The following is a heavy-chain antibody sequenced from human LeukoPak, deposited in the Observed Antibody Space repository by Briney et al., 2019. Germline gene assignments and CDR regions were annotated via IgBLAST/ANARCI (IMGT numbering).Heavy chain of an antibody. J-gene: IGHJ6*03. Sequence: GGSLRLSCAVSGFTLTTCGMHWVRQAPGKGLEWVAFMQYDGNNKYYADSVKGRLTISRDNSKNTLYLQMNSLRAEDTAVYYCVKDDVLPTYSYMHVWGKGTTVTVSS. CDR1: GFTLTTCG. V-gene: IGHV3-30*02. CDR3: VKDDVLPTYSYMHV. D-gene: IGHD2-15*01. CDR2: MQYDGNNK.